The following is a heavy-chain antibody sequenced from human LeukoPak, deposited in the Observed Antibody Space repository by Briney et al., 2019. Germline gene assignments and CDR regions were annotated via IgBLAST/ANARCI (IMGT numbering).Heavy chain of an antibody. V-gene: IGHV4-34*01. Sequence: SETLSLTCAVYGGSFSGYYWSWIRQPPGKGLEWIGEINHSGSTNYNPSLKSRVTISVDTSKNQFSLKLSSVTAADTAVYYCARGGRRLQGFDYRGQGTLVTVSS. D-gene: IGHD5-24*01. CDR1: GGSFSGYY. J-gene: IGHJ4*02. CDR3: ARGGRRLQGFDY. CDR2: INHSGST.